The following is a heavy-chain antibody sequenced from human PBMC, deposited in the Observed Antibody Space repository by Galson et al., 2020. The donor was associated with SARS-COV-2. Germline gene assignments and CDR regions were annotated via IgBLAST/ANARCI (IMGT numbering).Heavy chain of an antibody. D-gene: IGHD1-26*01. CDR2: ISSSSDYI. J-gene: IGHJ6*02. V-gene: IGHV3-21*01. Sequence: GGSLRLSCEVSGFTFSSYSMNWVRQAPGKGLEWVLSISSSSDYIYYADSLKGRFTISRDNGKNSLSLQMNSLRAEDTAVYYCTRDASWAMFGMDVWGQGTTVTVSS. CDR1: GFTFSSYS. CDR3: TRDASWAMFGMDV.